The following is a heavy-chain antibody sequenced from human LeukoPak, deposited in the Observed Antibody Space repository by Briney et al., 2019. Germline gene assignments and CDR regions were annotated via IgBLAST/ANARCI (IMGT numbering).Heavy chain of an antibody. CDR1: GYTFTGHY. CDR2: INPNNGGT. D-gene: IGHD3-9*01. Sequence: ASVKVSCKASGYTFTGHYMHWVRQAPGQGLEWMGWINPNNGGTNYAQKFQGRVTMTRDTSISTAYMELSRLRSDDTAVYYCARDREDILTGYDYWGQGTLVTVSS. V-gene: IGHV1-2*02. CDR3: ARDREDILTGYDY. J-gene: IGHJ4*02.